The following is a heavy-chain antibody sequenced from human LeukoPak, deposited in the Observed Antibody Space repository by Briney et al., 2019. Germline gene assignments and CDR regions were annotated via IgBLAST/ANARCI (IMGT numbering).Heavy chain of an antibody. CDR1: GFTFSSYG. CDR3: AREGRWGELSFKVLDY. Sequence: GGSLRLSCAASGFTFSSYGMHWVRQAPGKGLEWVAVIWYDGSNKYYADSVKGRFTISRDNSKNTLYLQMNSLRAEDTAVYYCAREGRWGELSFKVLDYWGQETLVTVSS. J-gene: IGHJ4*02. D-gene: IGHD3-16*02. V-gene: IGHV3-33*01. CDR2: IWYDGSNK.